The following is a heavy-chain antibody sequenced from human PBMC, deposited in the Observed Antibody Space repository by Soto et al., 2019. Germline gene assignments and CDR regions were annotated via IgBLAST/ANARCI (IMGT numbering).Heavy chain of an antibody. Sequence: ALRLSCVASGSTSEHFAMHWVRQSPGKALEWVSGMSWDRVTFGFADSVEGRFTISRDHAKNSVELQLDSLRPGDTAVSYCALSAPDIVLQQSSIHFYSWGQRTLVTVSS. CDR2: MSWDRVTF. CDR1: GSTSEHFA. V-gene: IGHV3-9*02. CDR3: ALSAPDIVLQQSSIHFYS. D-gene: IGHD2-8*02. J-gene: IGHJ4*02.